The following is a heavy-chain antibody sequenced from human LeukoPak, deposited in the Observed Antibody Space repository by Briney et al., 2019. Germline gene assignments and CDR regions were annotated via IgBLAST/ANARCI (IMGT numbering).Heavy chain of an antibody. CDR2: IYYSGST. CDR1: GGSISRYY. CDR3: ARHIQAPAAPMDV. Sequence: SETLSLTCTVSGGSISRYYWSWIRQPPGKGLEWIGYIYYSGSTNYSPSLKSRVTISVDTSKNQLSLKLSSVTAADTVVYYCARHIQAPAAPMDVWGKGTTVTVSS. J-gene: IGHJ6*03. V-gene: IGHV4-59*08. D-gene: IGHD2-2*01.